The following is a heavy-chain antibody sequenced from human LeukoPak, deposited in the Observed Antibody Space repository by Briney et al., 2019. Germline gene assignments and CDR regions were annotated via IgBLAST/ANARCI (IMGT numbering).Heavy chain of an antibody. CDR2: ISGSGGST. CDR1: GFTFSTYA. Sequence: GGSLRLSCAASGFTFSTYAMSWVRQAPGKGLEWVSAISGSGGSTNYADSVRGRFTISRDNSKNTLYLQMNSLRVDDTAVYYCAKPSNGWYSFDYWGQGTLVTVSS. D-gene: IGHD6-19*01. CDR3: AKPSNGWYSFDY. V-gene: IGHV3-23*01. J-gene: IGHJ4*02.